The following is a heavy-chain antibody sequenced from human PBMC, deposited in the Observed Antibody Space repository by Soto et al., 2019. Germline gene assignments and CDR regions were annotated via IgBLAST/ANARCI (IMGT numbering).Heavy chain of an antibody. J-gene: IGHJ4*02. D-gene: IGHD6-19*01. CDR1: GFTCSSYW. CDR2: IKQDGSEK. Sequence: PGGSLRLSCAASGFTCSSYWMSWVRQAPGKGLEWVANIKQDGSEKYYVDSVKGRFTISRDNAKNSLYLQMNSLRAEDTAVYYCARDEGGSSGWDFFDYWGQGTLVTVSS. V-gene: IGHV3-7*01. CDR3: ARDEGGSSGWDFFDY.